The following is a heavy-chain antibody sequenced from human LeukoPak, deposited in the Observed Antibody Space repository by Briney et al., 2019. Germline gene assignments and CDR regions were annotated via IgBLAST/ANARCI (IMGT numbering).Heavy chain of an antibody. CDR1: GGTFSSYA. Sequence: ASVKVSCKASGGTFSSYAISWVRQAPGQGLEWMGGIIPIFGTANYAQKFQGRVTITADESTSTAYMELSSLRSEDTAVYYCARDPEGSSWYLNWFDPWGQGTLVTVSS. J-gene: IGHJ5*02. D-gene: IGHD6-13*01. V-gene: IGHV1-69*13. CDR2: IIPIFGTA. CDR3: ARDPEGSSWYLNWFDP.